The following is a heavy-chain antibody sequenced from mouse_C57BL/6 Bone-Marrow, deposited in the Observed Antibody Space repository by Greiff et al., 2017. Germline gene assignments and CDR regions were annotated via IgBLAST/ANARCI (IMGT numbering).Heavy chain of an antibody. D-gene: IGHD2-4*01. V-gene: IGHV14-2*01. CDR2: IDPEDGET. J-gene: IGHJ3*01. Sequence: VQLKESGAELVKPGASVTLSCTASGFNIKDYYMHWVKQRPEQGLEWIGRIDPEDGETKYAPKFQGKATITADTSSNTAYLQLSSLTSEDTAVYYCAPIYYDYSWFAYWGQGTLVTVSA. CDR3: APIYYDYSWFAY. CDR1: GFNIKDYY.